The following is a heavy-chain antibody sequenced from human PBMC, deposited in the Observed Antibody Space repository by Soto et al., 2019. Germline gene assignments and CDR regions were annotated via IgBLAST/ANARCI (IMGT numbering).Heavy chain of an antibody. CDR1: GGSIRSYY. Sequence: PSETLSLTCTVSGGSIRSYYWSWIRQLPGKGLEWIGSIYHIGSTYYNPSLKSRVTISLDRSKNQFSLKLSSVTAADTAVYYCARGMTTVTTFDYWGQGTLVTVSS. CDR2: IYHIGST. D-gene: IGHD4-17*01. CDR3: ARGMTTVTTFDY. J-gene: IGHJ4*02. V-gene: IGHV4-59*12.